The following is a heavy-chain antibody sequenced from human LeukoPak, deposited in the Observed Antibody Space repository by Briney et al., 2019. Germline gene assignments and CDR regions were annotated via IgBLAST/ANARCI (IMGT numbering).Heavy chain of an antibody. CDR2: ISSSGSTI. V-gene: IGHV3-48*03. J-gene: IGHJ3*02. Sequence: GGPLRLSCAASRFTFSSYEMNWVRQAPGKGLEWVSYISSSGSTIYYADSVKGRFTISRDNAKNSLYLQMNSLRAEDTAVYYCARGAIVVVPAAEDDAFDIWGQGTMVTVSS. D-gene: IGHD2-2*01. CDR3: ARGAIVVVPAAEDDAFDI. CDR1: RFTFSSYE.